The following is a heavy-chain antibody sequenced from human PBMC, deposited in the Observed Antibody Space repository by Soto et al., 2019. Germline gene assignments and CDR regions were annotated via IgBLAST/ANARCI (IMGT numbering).Heavy chain of an antibody. CDR3: AKFRITMVRGVTIDS. CDR1: GFTFSSYA. Sequence: EVQLWEAGGGLVQPGGSLRLSCEASGFTFSSYAMCWVRQAPGKGLEWVSTISASSHDTYYADSVKGRFTISRDNSKNTLYVQMNSLRAEDTAIYYCAKFRITMVRGVTIDSWGQGTLVTVSS. CDR2: ISASSHDT. V-gene: IGHV3-23*01. D-gene: IGHD3-10*01. J-gene: IGHJ4*02.